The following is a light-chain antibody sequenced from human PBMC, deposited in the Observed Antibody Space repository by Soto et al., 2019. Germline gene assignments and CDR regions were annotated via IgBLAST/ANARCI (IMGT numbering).Light chain of an antibody. Sequence: EIVLTHSQGTLSLSPCERATLSFSASQSVSSNYLAWYQQRPGQAPRLLIYDASSRATGVPDRFSGSGSGTDFTLTISRLEPEDFAVYYCHQYGGSPGTLGQGTKVDI. CDR1: QSVSSNY. J-gene: IGKJ1*01. V-gene: IGKV3-20*01. CDR2: DAS. CDR3: HQYGGSPGT.